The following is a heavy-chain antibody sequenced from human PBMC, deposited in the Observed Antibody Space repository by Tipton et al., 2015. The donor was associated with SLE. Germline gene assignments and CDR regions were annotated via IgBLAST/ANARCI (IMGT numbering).Heavy chain of an antibody. D-gene: IGHD3-22*01. V-gene: IGHV4-39*01. CDR3: ARAPNLGLDYYDSSVPFDY. CDR2: IYYSGST. Sequence: TLSLTCTVSGGSISSGGYYWSWIRQHPGKGLEWIGSIYYSGSTYYNPSLKSRVTISVDTSKNQFSLKLSSVTAADTAVYYCARAPNLGLDYYDSSVPFDYWGQGTLVTVSS. J-gene: IGHJ4*02. CDR1: GGSISSGGYY.